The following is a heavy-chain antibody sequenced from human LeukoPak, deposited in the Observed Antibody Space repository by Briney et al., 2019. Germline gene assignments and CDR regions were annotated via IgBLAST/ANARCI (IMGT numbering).Heavy chain of an antibody. D-gene: IGHD6-19*01. J-gene: IGHJ4*02. Sequence: GSLRLSSAASGFTSRSYSMNWVRQAPGKGLEWVSSLSSSSSYIYYTDSVKGRFTISTDNAPNTLYLPMNTPRAEDTAVYYCARADRDSDWYIDDCWGQGTLVTVSS. CDR2: LSSSSSYI. V-gene: IGHV3-21*01. CDR1: GFTSRSYS. CDR3: ARADRDSDWYIDDC.